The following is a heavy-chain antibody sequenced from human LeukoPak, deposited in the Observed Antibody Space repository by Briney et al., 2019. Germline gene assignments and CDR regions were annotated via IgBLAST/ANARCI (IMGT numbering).Heavy chain of an antibody. D-gene: IGHD6-19*01. J-gene: IGHJ1*01. CDR1: GGSISSYY. V-gene: IGHV4-59*12. CDR2: IYYSGST. CDR3: ARGPHSSGWYRYFQH. Sequence: SETLSLTCTVSGGSISSYYWSWIRQPPGKGLEWIGYIYYSGSTNYNPSLKSRVTISVDTSKNQFSLKLSSVTAADTAVYYCARGPHSSGWYRYFQHWGQGTLVTVSS.